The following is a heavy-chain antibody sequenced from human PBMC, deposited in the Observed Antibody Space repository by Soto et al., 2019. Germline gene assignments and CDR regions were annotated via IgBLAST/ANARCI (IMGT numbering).Heavy chain of an antibody. CDR1: GGSISRSSYY. V-gene: IGHV4-39*01. Sequence: QLQLQESGPGLVKPSETLSLTCTVSGGSISRSSYYWGWIRHPPGKGLEWIGSLYYSGSTYYNPALTSRVTISVDTSKTQFVLKLSSVTAADTAVYYCARHPNIYAGGYYYYLDVWGKGTTVTVSS. CDR2: LYYSGST. J-gene: IGHJ6*03. CDR3: ARHPNIYAGGYYYYLDV. D-gene: IGHD2-2*01.